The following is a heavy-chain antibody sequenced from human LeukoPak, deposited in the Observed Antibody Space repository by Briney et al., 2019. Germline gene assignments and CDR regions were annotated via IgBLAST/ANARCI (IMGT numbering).Heavy chain of an antibody. CDR1: GGSISSSSYY. CDR2: IYYSGST. Sequence: SETLSLTCTVSGGSISSSSYYWGWIRQPPGKGLEWIGSIYYSGSTYYNPSLKSRVTISVDTSKNQFSLKLSSVTAADTAVYYCVRDSSGYSSGDNWGQGTLVTVSS. D-gene: IGHD3-22*01. CDR3: VRDSSGYSSGDN. J-gene: IGHJ4*02. V-gene: IGHV4-39*07.